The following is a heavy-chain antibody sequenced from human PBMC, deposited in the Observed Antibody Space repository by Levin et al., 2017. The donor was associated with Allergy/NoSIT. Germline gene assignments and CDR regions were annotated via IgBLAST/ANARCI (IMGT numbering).Heavy chain of an antibody. CDR1: GGSFSGYY. D-gene: IGHD6-13*01. CDR2: INHSGST. Sequence: SETLSLTCAVYGGSFSGYYWSWIRQPPGKGLEWIGEINHSGSTNYNPSLKSRVTISVATSKNQFSLKLSSVTAADTAVYYCARGSGAIAAAGIDYWGQGTLVTVSS. CDR3: ARGSGAIAAAGIDY. J-gene: IGHJ4*02. V-gene: IGHV4-34*01.